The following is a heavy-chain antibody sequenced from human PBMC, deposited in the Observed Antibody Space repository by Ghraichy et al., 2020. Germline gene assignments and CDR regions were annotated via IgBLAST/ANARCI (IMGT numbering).Heavy chain of an antibody. CDR3: ASPGGLTTVTAWGWVY. V-gene: IGHV3-23*01. J-gene: IGHJ4*02. D-gene: IGHD4-17*01. CDR1: GFTFSSYA. Sequence: GGSLRLSCAASGFTFSSYAMSWVRQAPGKGLEWVSTISSNIGSTYYADSVKGRFTISRDNSKNTLYLQMNSLRAEDTAVYYCASPGGLTTVTAWGWVYWGQGTLVTVSS. CDR2: ISSNIGST.